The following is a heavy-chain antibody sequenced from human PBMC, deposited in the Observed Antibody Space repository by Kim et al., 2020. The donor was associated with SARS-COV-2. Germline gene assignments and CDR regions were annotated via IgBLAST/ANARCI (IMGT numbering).Heavy chain of an antibody. CDR3: AKSCGGDCYYLDY. D-gene: IGHD2-21*02. Sequence: YYADSVKGRFTISRDNSKNTLYLQMSSLRADDTAVYYCAKSCGGDCYYLDYWGQGTLVTVSS. V-gene: IGHV3-23*01. J-gene: IGHJ4*02.